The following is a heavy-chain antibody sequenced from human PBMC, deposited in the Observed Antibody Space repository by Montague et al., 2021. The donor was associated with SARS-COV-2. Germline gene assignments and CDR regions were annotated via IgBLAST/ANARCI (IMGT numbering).Heavy chain of an antibody. V-gene: IGHV4-34*01. D-gene: IGHD3-10*01. CDR1: GGSFNGYY. J-gene: IGHJ3*02. CDR2: INHSGST. CDR3: AIPMVRGFSRAFDI. Sequence: SETLSLTCAVYGGSFNGYYWSWIRQPPGKGLEWIGEINHSGSTNXXPSLKSRVTISVDTSKNQFSLKLSSVTAADTAVYYCAIPMVRGFSRAFDIWGQGTMVTVSS.